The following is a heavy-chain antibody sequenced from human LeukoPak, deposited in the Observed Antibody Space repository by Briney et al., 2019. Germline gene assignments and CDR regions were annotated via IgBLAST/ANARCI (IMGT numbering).Heavy chain of an antibody. Sequence: NASETLSLTCAVYGGSFSGYYWSWIRQPPGKGLEWIGEINHSGSTNYNPSLKSRVTISVDTSKNQFSLKLSSVTAADTAVYYCARRSVRDILTGYYPAQVRGPLLDYWGQGTLVTVSS. J-gene: IGHJ4*02. CDR1: GGSFSGYY. CDR2: INHSGST. V-gene: IGHV4-34*01. CDR3: ARRSVRDILTGYYPAQVRGPLLDY. D-gene: IGHD3-9*01.